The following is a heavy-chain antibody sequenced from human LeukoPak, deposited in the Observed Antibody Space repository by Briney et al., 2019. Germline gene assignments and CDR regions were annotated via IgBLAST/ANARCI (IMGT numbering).Heavy chain of an antibody. Sequence: GGSLRLSCAASGFTFNNYWVTWVRQAPGKGLEWVANIKHDGSEKYYVDSVQGRFTISRDNAKNSLYLQMNTLRAEDTAVYYCARWCSGSWYTVDYWGQGTLVTVSS. CDR1: GFTFNNYW. D-gene: IGHD6-13*01. CDR2: IKHDGSEK. V-gene: IGHV3-7*04. CDR3: ARWCSGSWYTVDY. J-gene: IGHJ4*02.